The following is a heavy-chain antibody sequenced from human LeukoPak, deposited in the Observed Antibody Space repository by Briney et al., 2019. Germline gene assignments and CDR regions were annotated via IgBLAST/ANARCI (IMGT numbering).Heavy chain of an antibody. CDR1: GIAVRTNY. CDR3: ARGLLGHCSSISCYPGAFDN. CDR2: IYAGGNT. D-gene: IGHD2-2*01. Sequence: GGSLRLSCAASGIAVRTNYISWVRQAPGKGLEWVSVIYAGGNTYYADSVKGRFTVSRDNSKNTVYLQMNSLRSEDTAVYYCARGLLGHCSSISCYPGAFDNWGQGTMVSVSS. V-gene: IGHV3-66*02. J-gene: IGHJ3*02.